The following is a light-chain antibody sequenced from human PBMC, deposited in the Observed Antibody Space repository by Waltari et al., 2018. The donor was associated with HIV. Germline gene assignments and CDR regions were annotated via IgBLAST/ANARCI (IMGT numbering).Light chain of an antibody. CDR1: SSTIGRND. CDR2: RNN. V-gene: IGLV1-47*01. Sequence: QSVLTQPPSASGTPGQRVTISWSGSSSTIGRNDVFWFQQLPGTAPKLLIYRNNQRPSGVPDRFSGSKSGTSASLAISGLRSEDEADYYCAAWDDSLSGHVVFGGGTKLTVL. CDR3: AAWDDSLSGHVV. J-gene: IGLJ2*01.